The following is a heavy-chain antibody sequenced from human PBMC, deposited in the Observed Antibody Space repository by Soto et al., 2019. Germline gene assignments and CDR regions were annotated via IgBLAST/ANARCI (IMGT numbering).Heavy chain of an antibody. J-gene: IGHJ4*02. CDR3: ASHSKEEGLLPAY. V-gene: IGHV5-10-1*01. CDR2: IDPSDSYT. D-gene: IGHD3-3*01. Sequence: PGESLKISCKGSGYSFTRYWISWVRPMPGKGLEWMGRIDPSDSYTNYSPSFQGHVTISADKSISTAYLQWSSLKASDTARYYCASHSKEEGLLPAYWGQATLVTVSS. CDR1: GYSFTRYW.